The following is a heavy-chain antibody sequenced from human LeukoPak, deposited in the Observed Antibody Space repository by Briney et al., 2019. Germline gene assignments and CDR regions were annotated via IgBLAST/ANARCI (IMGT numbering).Heavy chain of an antibody. CDR1: DDSFSSHY. CDR2: ISYIGST. Sequence: SETLSLTCAVSDDSFSSHYWTWIRQPPGKGLEWIGYISYIGSTNYNPSLKSRVAISIDTSKNQFSLKLTSVTAADTAVYYCARDLVTVTKGFDIWGQGTVVSVSS. J-gene: IGHJ3*02. CDR3: ARDLVTVTKGFDI. V-gene: IGHV4-59*11. D-gene: IGHD4-17*01.